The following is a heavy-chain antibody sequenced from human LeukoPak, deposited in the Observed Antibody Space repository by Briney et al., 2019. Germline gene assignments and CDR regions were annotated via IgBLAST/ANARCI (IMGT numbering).Heavy chain of an antibody. CDR2: IYTSGGT. Sequence: SETLSLTCTVSGGSISSGSYYWSWIRQPAGKGLEWIGRIYTSGGTNYNPSLKSRVTISVDTSKNQFSLKLSSVTAADTAVYYCAVGVDTAMIFDYWGQGTLVTVSS. D-gene: IGHD5-18*01. CDR3: AVGVDTAMIFDY. CDR1: GGSISSGSYY. V-gene: IGHV4-61*02. J-gene: IGHJ4*02.